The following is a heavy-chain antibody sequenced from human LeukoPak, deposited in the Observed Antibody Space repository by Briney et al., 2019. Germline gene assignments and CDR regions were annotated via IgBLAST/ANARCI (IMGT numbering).Heavy chain of an antibody. D-gene: IGHD2-21*02. CDR3: ARTYCGGDCYYSYFDY. Sequence: GESLKISCKGSGYSFTTYWIGWVRQMPGKGLEWMGIIYPGESDTRYSPSFQGQVTISADKSINTAYLQWSSLKASDTAMYYCARTYCGGDCYYSYFDYWGREPWSPSPQ. CDR2: IYPGESDT. J-gene: IGHJ4*02. V-gene: IGHV5-51*01. CDR1: GYSFTTYW.